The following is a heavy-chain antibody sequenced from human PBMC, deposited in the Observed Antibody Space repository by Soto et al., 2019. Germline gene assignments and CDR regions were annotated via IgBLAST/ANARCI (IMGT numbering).Heavy chain of an antibody. Sequence: SVKVSCKASGGTFSSYAISWVREAPGQGLEWMGGIIPIFGTANYAQKFQGRVTITADESTSTAYMELSSLRSEDTAVYYCARVARDYSNYDWFDPWGQGTLVTVSS. CDR1: GGTFSSYA. CDR2: IIPIFGTA. D-gene: IGHD4-4*01. V-gene: IGHV1-69*13. J-gene: IGHJ5*02. CDR3: ARVARDYSNYDWFDP.